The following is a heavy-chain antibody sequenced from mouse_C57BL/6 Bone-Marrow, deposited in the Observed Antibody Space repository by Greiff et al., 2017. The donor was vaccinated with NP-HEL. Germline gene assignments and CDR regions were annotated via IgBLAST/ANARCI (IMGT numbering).Heavy chain of an antibody. CDR2: LYPGSGST. CDR1: GYTFTSYW. V-gene: IGHV1-55*01. Sequence: VQLQQPGAELVKPGASVKMSCKASGYTFTSYWITWVKQRPGQGLEWIGDLYPGSGSTNYNEKFKSKATLTVDTSSSTAYMQHSSLTSEDSAVYYGAREGSLYHYGSSFLDYWGQGTTLTVSS. CDR3: AREGSLYHYGSSFLDY. D-gene: IGHD1-1*01. J-gene: IGHJ2*01.